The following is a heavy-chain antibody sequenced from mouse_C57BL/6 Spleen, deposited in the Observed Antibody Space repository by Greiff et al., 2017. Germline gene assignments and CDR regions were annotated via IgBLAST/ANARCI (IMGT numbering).Heavy chain of an antibody. V-gene: IGHV10-3*01. J-gene: IGHJ4*01. Sequence: EVMLVESGGGLVQPKGSLKLSCAASGFTFNTYSMDWVRQAPGTGLEWVARISSKSSNYATYYADSVKDRFTISRDDSQRMLYLQMNDLETENTDMDYCVIWGYGSSYVEYYAMDYWGQGTSVTVSS. D-gene: IGHD1-1*01. CDR3: VIWGYGSSYVEYYAMDY. CDR1: GFTFNTYS. CDR2: ISSKSSNYAT.